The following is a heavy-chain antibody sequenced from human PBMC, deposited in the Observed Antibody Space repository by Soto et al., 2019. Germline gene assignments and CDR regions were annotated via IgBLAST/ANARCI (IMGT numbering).Heavy chain of an antibody. J-gene: IGHJ4*02. CDR2: INSGGSTI. CDR1: GFSFSTYD. Sequence: EVQLVESGGGLVQPGGSLRLSCAASGFSFSTYDMNWVRRAPGKGLEWVSYINSGGSTIYYADSVKGRFTISRDNAKNSLYLQMNSLRAEDTAVYFCASSQWRGHYFDYWGQGTLVTVSS. CDR3: ASSQWRGHYFDY. V-gene: IGHV3-48*01. D-gene: IGHD6-19*01.